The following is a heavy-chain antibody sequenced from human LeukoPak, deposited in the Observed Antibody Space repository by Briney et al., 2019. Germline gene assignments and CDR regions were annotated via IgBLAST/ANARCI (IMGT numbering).Heavy chain of an antibody. Sequence: SETLSLTCTVSGYSISSGYSWGWIRQPPGKGLEWIGNIHHSGSTSYNPSLKSRVTISVDTSKNQFSLKLSSVIAADTAVYYCATSIVGLTYDEHFQHWGQGTLVTVSS. V-gene: IGHV4-38-2*02. J-gene: IGHJ1*01. CDR3: ATSIVGLTYDEHFQH. D-gene: IGHD1-26*01. CDR1: GYSISSGYS. CDR2: IHHSGST.